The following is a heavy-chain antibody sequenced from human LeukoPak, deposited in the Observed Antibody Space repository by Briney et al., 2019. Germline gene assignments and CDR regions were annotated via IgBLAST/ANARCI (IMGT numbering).Heavy chain of an antibody. CDR1: GFTFRRYA. V-gene: IGHV3-21*04. Sequence: PGGSLRLSCAASGFTFRRYAMSWVRHNTYYADSVKGRFTISRDNAKNSLYLQMNSLRAEDTAVYYCATSRVVAAYWGYYYYGMDVWGQGTTVTVSS. CDR3: ATSRVVAAYWGYYYYGMDV. CDR2: NT. D-gene: IGHD2-15*01. J-gene: IGHJ6*02.